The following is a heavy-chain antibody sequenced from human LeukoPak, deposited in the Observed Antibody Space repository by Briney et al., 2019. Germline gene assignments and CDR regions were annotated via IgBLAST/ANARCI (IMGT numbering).Heavy chain of an antibody. CDR3: ARDQSRRSDY. CDR1: GFTFINYW. CDR2: IKEDGSEE. Sequence: GGSLRLSCAASGFTFINYWMTWVRQAPGKGLEWVAIIKEDGSEEHYVDSVKGRFTISRDNAKNSLYLQMNSLGVEDTAVYYCARDQSRRSDYWGQGTLVTVSS. J-gene: IGHJ4*02. V-gene: IGHV3-7*03.